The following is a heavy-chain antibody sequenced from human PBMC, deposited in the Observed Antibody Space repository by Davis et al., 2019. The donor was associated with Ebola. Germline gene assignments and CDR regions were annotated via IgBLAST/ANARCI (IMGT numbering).Heavy chain of an antibody. J-gene: IGHJ4*02. V-gene: IGHV3-48*04. CDR3: ARIYCSTSCHIDY. D-gene: IGHD2-2*01. CDR2: ISSSTRTI. Sequence: PGGSLRLSCAASGFTFSSYSMKWVRQAPGKGLEWVSYISSSTRTIYYADSVKGRFSTSRDNAKNSLYLQMNSLRAEDTAVYFCARIYCSTSCHIDYWGQGTLVTVSS. CDR1: GFTFSSYS.